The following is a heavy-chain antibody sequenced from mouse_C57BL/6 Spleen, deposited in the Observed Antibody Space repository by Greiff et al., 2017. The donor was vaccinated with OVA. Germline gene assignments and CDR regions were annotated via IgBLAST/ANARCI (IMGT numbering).Heavy chain of an antibody. Sequence: QVQLQQPGAELVMPGASVKLSCKASGYTFTSYWMHWVKQRPGQGLEWIGEIDPSDSYTNYNQKFKGKSTLTVDKSSSTAYMQLRSLTSEDSAVYYCARYDTTVVDYWGQGTTLTVSS. CDR2: IDPSDSYT. CDR1: GYTFTSYW. D-gene: IGHD1-1*01. CDR3: ARYDTTVVDY. J-gene: IGHJ2*01. V-gene: IGHV1-69*01.